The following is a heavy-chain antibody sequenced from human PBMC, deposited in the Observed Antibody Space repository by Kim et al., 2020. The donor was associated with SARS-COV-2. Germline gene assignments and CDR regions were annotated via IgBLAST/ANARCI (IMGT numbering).Heavy chain of an antibody. Sequence: AGSVKGRCTISRDNSTNILYLQLNSLRAEDTAVYYCAKCHSGWGNGAFDIWGLGTLVTVSS. V-gene: IGHV3-23*01. D-gene: IGHD3-10*01. CDR3: AKCHSGWGNGAFDI. J-gene: IGHJ3*02.